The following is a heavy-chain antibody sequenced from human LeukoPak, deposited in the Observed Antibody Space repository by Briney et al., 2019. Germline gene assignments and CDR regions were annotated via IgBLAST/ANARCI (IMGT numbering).Heavy chain of an antibody. CDR1: GFTFNNYG. J-gene: IGHJ3*02. D-gene: IGHD3-10*01. Sequence: GGSLRLSCEASGFTFNNYGMHWVRQAPGKGLEWVSFTDTSGNYIYYGDSVKGRFTISRDNARNLLFLQMNGLRAEDTAVYYCARGRSITLLRGVAMSDGFDIWGQGAMVAVSS. CDR3: ARGRSITLLRGVAMSDGFDI. V-gene: IGHV3-21*06. CDR2: TDTSGNYI.